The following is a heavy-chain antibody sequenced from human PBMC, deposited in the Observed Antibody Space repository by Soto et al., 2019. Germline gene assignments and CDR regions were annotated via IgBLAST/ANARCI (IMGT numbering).Heavy chain of an antibody. CDR1: GFTFSSYA. CDR2: ISGSGGST. Sequence: GGSLRLSCAASGFTFSSYAMSWVRQAPGKGLEWVSAISGSGGSTYYADSVKGRFTISRDNSKNTLYLQMNSLRAEDTAVYYCATGRPSPGYYYYGMDVWGQGTTVTVSS. J-gene: IGHJ6*02. V-gene: IGHV3-23*01. CDR3: ATGRPSPGYYYYGMDV.